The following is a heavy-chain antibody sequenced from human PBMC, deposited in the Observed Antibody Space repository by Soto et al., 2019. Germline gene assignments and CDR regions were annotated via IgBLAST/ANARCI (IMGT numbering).Heavy chain of an antibody. CDR3: ARVQDYDFYNYFDY. V-gene: IGHV4-39*01. Sequence: SETLSLTCTVSGGSISSSSYYWGWIRQPPGKGLEWIGSIYYSGSTYYNPSLKSRVTISVDTSKNQFSLKLSSVTAADTAVYYCARVQDYDFYNYFDYWGQGTLVTVSS. D-gene: IGHD3-3*01. CDR2: IYYSGST. J-gene: IGHJ4*02. CDR1: GGSISSSSYY.